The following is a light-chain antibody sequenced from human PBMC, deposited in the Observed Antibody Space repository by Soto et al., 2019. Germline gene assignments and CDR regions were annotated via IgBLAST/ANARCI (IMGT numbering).Light chain of an antibody. Sequence: EIVLTQSPATLSLSPGERATLSYRASQSVGTYLAWYQQSPAQAPRLVIYDVSNRATGIPARCSGSGSGTDFTLTISTLEPEDFAVYYCQQRSTWPLTFGGGTKVEIK. J-gene: IGKJ4*01. CDR3: QQRSTWPLT. CDR2: DVS. CDR1: QSVGTY. V-gene: IGKV3-11*01.